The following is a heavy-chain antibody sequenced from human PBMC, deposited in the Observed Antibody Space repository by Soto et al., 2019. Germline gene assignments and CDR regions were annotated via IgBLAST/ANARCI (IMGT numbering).Heavy chain of an antibody. J-gene: IGHJ3*02. CDR3: ARDGEIAVAVDAFDI. Sequence: SETLSLTCAVYGGSFSGYYWSWIRQPPGKGLEWIGEINHSGSTNYNPSLKSRVTISVDTSKNQFSLKLSSVTAADTAVYYCARDGEIAVAVDAFDIWGQGKMVTVSS. V-gene: IGHV4-34*01. CDR1: GGSFSGYY. D-gene: IGHD6-19*01. CDR2: INHSGST.